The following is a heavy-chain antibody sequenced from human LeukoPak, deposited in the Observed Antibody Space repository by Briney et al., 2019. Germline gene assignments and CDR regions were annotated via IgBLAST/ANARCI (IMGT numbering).Heavy chain of an antibody. D-gene: IGHD6-6*01. Sequence: PSETLSLTCTVSGGSISSYYWTWIRQPAGKGLEWIGHIYTSGSNKYNPSLKSRVTISEETSKNQFALKQSSVTAAAPAVYYCARDYLWAGSSSFFAYWGQGTLVTVSS. V-gene: IGHV4-4*07. CDR3: ARDYLWAGSSSFFAY. CDR2: IYTSGSN. J-gene: IGHJ4*02. CDR1: GGSISSYY.